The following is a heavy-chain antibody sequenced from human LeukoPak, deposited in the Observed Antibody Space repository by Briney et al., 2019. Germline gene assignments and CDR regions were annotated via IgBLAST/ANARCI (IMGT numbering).Heavy chain of an antibody. CDR3: TRGGTSSVAYYYHMDV. CDR2: SRDRANGYTP. Sequence: GGSLRLSCTASGFTFCGRYMDWVRQAPGKGLEWVGRSRDRANGYTPEYAASVRGRFTISRDDSETSMYLQMNSLKTEDSAVYYCTRGGTSSVAYYYHMDVWGQGTTVTVSS. J-gene: IGHJ6*02. V-gene: IGHV3-72*01. D-gene: IGHD1-26*01. CDR1: GFTFCGRY.